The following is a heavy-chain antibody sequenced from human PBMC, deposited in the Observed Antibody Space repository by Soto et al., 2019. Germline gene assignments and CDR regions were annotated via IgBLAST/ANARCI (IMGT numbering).Heavy chain of an antibody. Sequence: QVQLVQSGAEVKKPGASVKVSCKASGNTFSNYYIHWVRQAPGQGLEWMGTINPSGGHTTYAQKFLGRVTVTRGTSTGTLYMEVTSLRSEDTAVYYCARGGHVVVVTAAFDYWGQGTLVTVSS. V-gene: IGHV1-46*03. CDR1: GNTFSNYY. CDR2: INPSGGHT. J-gene: IGHJ4*02. D-gene: IGHD2-21*02. CDR3: ARGGHVVVVTAAFDY.